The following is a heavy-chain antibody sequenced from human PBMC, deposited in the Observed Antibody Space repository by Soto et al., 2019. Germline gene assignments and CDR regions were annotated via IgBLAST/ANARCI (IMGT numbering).Heavy chain of an antibody. Sequence: GGSLRLSCAASGFTFISYSMHWVRQAPGKGLGWVSFISSSSSYIYYADSVKGRFTISRDNANNSLYLQMNSLRAEDTAVYYCLRHCSSIRCYTSRYYFYGMVVRVQGPTITVSS. CDR1: GFTFISYS. V-gene: IGHV3-21*01. J-gene: IGHJ6*02. D-gene: IGHD2-2*02. CDR3: LRHCSSIRCYTSRYYFYGMVV. CDR2: ISSSSSYI.